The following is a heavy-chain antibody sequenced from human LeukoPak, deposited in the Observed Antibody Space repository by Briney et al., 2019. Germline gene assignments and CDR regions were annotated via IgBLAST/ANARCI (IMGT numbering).Heavy chain of an antibody. Sequence: GWAVPLSCVASRLIFSSYEMNWVLQAAGKGLEWVSYISSICRTIYLADSVKERLTTATDNAKNSLYLQKNSLRAEDTAVYYCARDPYSGHHNRWFDPWGQGTLVTVSS. CDR2: ISSICRTI. CDR3: ARDPYSGHHNRWFDP. J-gene: IGHJ5*02. CDR1: RLIFSSYE. D-gene: IGHD4-11*01. V-gene: IGHV3-48*03.